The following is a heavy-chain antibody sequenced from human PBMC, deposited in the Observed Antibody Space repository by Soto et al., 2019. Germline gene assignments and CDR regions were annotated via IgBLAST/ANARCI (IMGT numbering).Heavy chain of an antibody. D-gene: IGHD3-22*01. J-gene: IGHJ4*02. Sequence: QVQLQESGPGLVKPSQTLSLTCTVSGGSISSGDYYWSWIRQPPGKGLEWIGYIYYSGSTYYNPSLKSRVTISVDTSKNQFSLKLSSVTAADTAVYYCARVALGYYDSSGYSPFDYWGQGTLVTVSS. CDR2: IYYSGST. V-gene: IGHV4-30-4*01. CDR1: GGSISSGDYY. CDR3: ARVALGYYDSSGYSPFDY.